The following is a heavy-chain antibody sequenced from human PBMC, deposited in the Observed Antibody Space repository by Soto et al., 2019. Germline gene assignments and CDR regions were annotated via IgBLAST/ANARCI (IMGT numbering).Heavy chain of an antibody. Sequence: QITLKESGPTLVKPTQTLTLTCTFSGFSLSTSGVGVDWIRQPPGKALEWLALIFWDDDKRYSPSLRSRLTITKDTSKNQVVLTMTNMDPVDTATYYCARFNTSRAGDYWGQGTLVTVSS. CDR3: ARFNTSRAGDY. J-gene: IGHJ4*02. V-gene: IGHV2-5*02. CDR2: IFWDDDK. CDR1: GFSLSTSGVG.